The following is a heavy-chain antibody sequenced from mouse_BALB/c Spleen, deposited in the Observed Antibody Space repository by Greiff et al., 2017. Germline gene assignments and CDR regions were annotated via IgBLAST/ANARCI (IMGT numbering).Heavy chain of an antibody. CDR2: IDPENGNT. J-gene: IGHJ2*01. Sequence: EVKLQESGAELVRPGALVKLSCKASGFNIKDYYMHWVKQRPEQGLEWIGWIDPENGNTIYDPKFQGKASITADTSSHTAYLQLSSLTSEDTAVYYCARAGTWDGFDYWGQGTTLTVSS. CDR1: GFNIKDYY. V-gene: IGHV14-1*02. D-gene: IGHD4-1*01. CDR3: ARAGTWDGFDY.